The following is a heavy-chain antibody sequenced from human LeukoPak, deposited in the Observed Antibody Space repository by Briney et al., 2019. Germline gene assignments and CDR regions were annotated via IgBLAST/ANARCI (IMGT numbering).Heavy chain of an antibody. CDR3: ARDRSGFGELLTPGYFDY. CDR2: INPSGGST. V-gene: IGHV1-46*01. CDR1: GYTFTSYY. D-gene: IGHD3-10*01. J-gene: IGHJ4*02. Sequence: ASVKVSCKASGYTFTSYYMHWVRQAPGQGLEWMGIINPSGGSTSYAQKYQGRVTMTRDTSTSTVYMELSSLRSEDTAVYYCARDRSGFGELLTPGYFDYWGQGTLVTVSS.